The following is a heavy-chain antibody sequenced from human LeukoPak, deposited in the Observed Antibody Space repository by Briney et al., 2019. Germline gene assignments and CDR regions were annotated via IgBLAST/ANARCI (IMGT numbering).Heavy chain of an antibody. CDR1: GFTFSDYY. J-gene: IGHJ4*02. Sequence: GGSLRLSCAASGFTFSDYYMSWIRQAPGKGLEWVSYISSSGSTIYYADSVKGRFTISRDNAKNSLYLQMDSLRAEDTAVYYCASMGYYYDSSGYYRYWGQGTLVTVSS. CDR2: ISSSGSTI. V-gene: IGHV3-11*01. D-gene: IGHD3-22*01. CDR3: ASMGYYYDSSGYYRY.